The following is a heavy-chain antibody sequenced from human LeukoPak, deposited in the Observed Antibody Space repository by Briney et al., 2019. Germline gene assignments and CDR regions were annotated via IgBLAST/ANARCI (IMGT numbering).Heavy chain of an antibody. J-gene: IGHJ6*03. V-gene: IGHV4-4*07. D-gene: IGHD3-3*02. CDR1: GDSISDDY. CDR3: ARDNGSGYTKGYEHYYYYLDV. Sequence: NASETLSLTCTVSGDSISDDYYTWMRQPAGKGLEWIGRIHSGGTTNYNPSLMSRVTLSIDKSKKHISLRLTSVTAADTALYYCARDNGSGYTKGYEHYYYYLDVWGKGTTVTVSS. CDR2: IHSGGTT.